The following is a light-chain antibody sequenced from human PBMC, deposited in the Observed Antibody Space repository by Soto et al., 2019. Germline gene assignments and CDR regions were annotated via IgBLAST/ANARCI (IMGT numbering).Light chain of an antibody. CDR2: GNS. Sequence: QSALTQPPSVSGAPGQRVTISCTGSSSNIGAGYDVHWYQQLPGTDPKLLIYGNSNRPSGVPDRFSGSKSGTSASLAITGLQAEDEAYYYGQSYDSSLSGPRVFGTGTKLTVL. CDR3: QSYDSSLSGPRV. V-gene: IGLV1-40*01. CDR1: SSNIGAGYD. J-gene: IGLJ1*01.